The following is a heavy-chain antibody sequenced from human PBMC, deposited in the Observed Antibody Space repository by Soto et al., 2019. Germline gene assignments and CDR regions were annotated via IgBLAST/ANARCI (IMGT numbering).Heavy chain of an antibody. CDR3: AKGVHPSHQMHTVTTRMDV. V-gene: IGHV3-23*01. J-gene: IGHJ6*02. CDR1: GFTFSSYA. CDR2: ISGSGGGT. Sequence: EVQLLESGGDLVQPGGSLRLSCAASGFTFSSYAMSWVRQAPGKGLEWVSGISGSGGGTYYADSVKGRVTISRDNSKNTLYLQMNSLRGEDTAIYYCAKGVHPSHQMHTVTTRMDVWGQGTTVTVSS. D-gene: IGHD4-17*01.